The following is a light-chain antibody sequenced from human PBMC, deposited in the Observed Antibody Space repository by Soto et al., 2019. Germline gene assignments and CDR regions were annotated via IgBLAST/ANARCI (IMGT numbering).Light chain of an antibody. J-gene: IGLJ3*02. CDR2: DND. V-gene: IGLV1-51*01. Sequence: QSVLTQPPSVSAAPGQKVTISCSGSSSNIGNNYVSWYQQLPGTAPKLLIYDNDKRPSGIPDRFSGSKCGTSATLGITGLQTGDEADYYCGTWDGSLNTQMFGEGTTLTVL. CDR1: SSNIGNNY. CDR3: GTWDGSLNTQM.